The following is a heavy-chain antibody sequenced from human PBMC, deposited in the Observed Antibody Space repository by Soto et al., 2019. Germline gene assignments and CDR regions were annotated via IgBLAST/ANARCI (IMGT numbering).Heavy chain of an antibody. Sequence: SVKVSCKASGGTFSSYSISWVRQAPGQGLEWMGGIIPIFGTADYAQKFQGRVTITADRSTSTAYMELSSLRSEDTAVYYCAKGFSYGSGSYNWFDPWGQGTLVTVSS. CDR1: GGTFSSYS. V-gene: IGHV1-69*06. CDR3: AKGFSYGSGSYNWFDP. D-gene: IGHD3-10*01. CDR2: IIPIFGTA. J-gene: IGHJ5*02.